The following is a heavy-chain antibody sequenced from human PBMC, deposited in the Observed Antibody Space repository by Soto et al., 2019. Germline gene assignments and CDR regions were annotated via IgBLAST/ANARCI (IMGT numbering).Heavy chain of an antibody. CDR1: GFYFGDYA. D-gene: IGHD6-13*01. J-gene: IGHJ4*02. CDR3: AKETTPAVAAAGSNFDF. Sequence: EVQLLESGGGLAQPGRSLRLSCEASGFYFGDYAMHWVWQAPGKGLEWVSGISWNIGKVDNVYSVEGRFTISRDNAKHLLYLQMNSLRPGHPALYYCAKETTPAVAAAGSNFDFWGQGTLVSVSS. V-gene: IGHV3-9*01. CDR2: ISWNIGKV.